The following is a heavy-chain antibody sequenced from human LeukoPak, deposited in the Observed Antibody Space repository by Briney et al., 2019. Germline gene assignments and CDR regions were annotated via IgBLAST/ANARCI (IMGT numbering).Heavy chain of an antibody. CDR3: VRHHKYCSSTSCYKVVDPTDAFDI. CDR2: ISYTGTT. V-gene: IGHV4-30-4*01. D-gene: IGHD2-2*01. J-gene: IGHJ3*02. CDR1: GGSISSNDYY. Sequence: SETLSLTCTVSGGSISSNDYYWTWIRQPPGKGLEWIGYISYTGTTYYNPSLKSRVTISVDTSRNQFSLKLTSVTAADTAVYYCVRHHKYCSSTSCYKVVDPTDAFDIWGLGTMVTVSS.